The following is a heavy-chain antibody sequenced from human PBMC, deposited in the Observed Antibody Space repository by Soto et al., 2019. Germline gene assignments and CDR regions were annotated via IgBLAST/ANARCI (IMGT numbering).Heavy chain of an antibody. CDR1: GYTFTGYY. J-gene: IGHJ3*02. Sequence: QVSCKASGYTFTGYYMHWVRQAPGQGLEWMGWINPNSGGTNYAQKFQGWVTMTRDTSISTAYMELSRLRSDDTAVYYCAREGGGIAARPGDAFDIWGQGTMVTVSS. D-gene: IGHD6-6*01. CDR3: AREGGGIAARPGDAFDI. V-gene: IGHV1-2*04. CDR2: INPNSGGT.